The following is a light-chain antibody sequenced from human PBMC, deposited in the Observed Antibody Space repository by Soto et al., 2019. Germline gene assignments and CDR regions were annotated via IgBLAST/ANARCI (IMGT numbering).Light chain of an antibody. CDR3: QKSYSTSIT. J-gene: IGKJ5*01. CDR1: QSISNF. CDR2: TAS. Sequence: DIQMTQSPSSLSASVGDRVTITCRASQSISNFLNWYQQTPGKAPKLLISTASTLQTGVPSRFDGSGSGTDFTLTINNLQPEDFATYYCQKSYSTSITFGQGTRLEI. V-gene: IGKV1-39*01.